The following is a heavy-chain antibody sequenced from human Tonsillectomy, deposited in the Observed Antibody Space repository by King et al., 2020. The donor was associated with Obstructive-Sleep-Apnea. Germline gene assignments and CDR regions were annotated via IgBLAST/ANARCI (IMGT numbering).Heavy chain of an antibody. D-gene: IGHD3-10*01. CDR3: AHFGPVGTYSSSITMVQGDY. Sequence: ITLKESGPTLVKPTQTLTLTCTFSGFSLSTSGVGVGWIRQPPGKALEWRALIYWDDDKSYSPSLKSRLTITKDTSKNQVVLTMTNMDPGETATYYCAHFGPVGTYSSSITMVQGDYWGQGTLVTVSS. CDR2: IYWDDDK. CDR1: GFSLSTSGVG. J-gene: IGHJ4*02. V-gene: IGHV2-5*02.